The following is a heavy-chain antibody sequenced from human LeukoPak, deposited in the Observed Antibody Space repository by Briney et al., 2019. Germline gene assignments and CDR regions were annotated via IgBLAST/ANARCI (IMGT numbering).Heavy chain of an antibody. D-gene: IGHD6-19*01. CDR2: INPNSGGT. CDR3: ARARTITSYSSGPDY. V-gene: IGHV1-2*02. J-gene: IGHJ4*02. CDR1: GYTFTGYY. Sequence: SVKVSCKASGYTFTGYYMHWVRQAPGQGLEWMGWINPNSGGTNYAQEFQGRVTMTRDTSISTAYMELSRLRSDDTAVYYCARARTITSYSSGPDYWGQGTLVTVSS.